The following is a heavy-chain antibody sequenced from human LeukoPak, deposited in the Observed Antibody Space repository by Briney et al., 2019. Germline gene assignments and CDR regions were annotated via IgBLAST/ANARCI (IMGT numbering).Heavy chain of an antibody. V-gene: IGHV4-34*01. Sequence: PSETLSLTCAIYGGSFSDYYWSWSRQPPRQGLERVGENKHNGNTSYNPSLESRVTISVDTSKRQFSLKMRSVTAADAAAFSCARFDYGDDEPPIFDSWGQGTLVTVSS. CDR1: GGSFSDYY. CDR3: ARFDYGDDEPPIFDS. D-gene: IGHD4-17*01. CDR2: NKHNGNT. J-gene: IGHJ4*02.